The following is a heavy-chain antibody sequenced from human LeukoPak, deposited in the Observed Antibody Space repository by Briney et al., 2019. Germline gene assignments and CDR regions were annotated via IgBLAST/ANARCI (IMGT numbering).Heavy chain of an antibody. Sequence: PGGSLRLSCAASGFTFSSDSMNWVRQAPGKGLEWVSSISSSSSYIYYADSVKGRFTISRDNAKNSLYLQMNSLRAEDTAVYYCARGSAMVNDYWGQGTLVTVSS. CDR1: GFTFSSDS. J-gene: IGHJ4*02. CDR3: ARGSAMVNDY. CDR2: ISSSSSYI. D-gene: IGHD4/OR15-4a*01. V-gene: IGHV3-21*01.